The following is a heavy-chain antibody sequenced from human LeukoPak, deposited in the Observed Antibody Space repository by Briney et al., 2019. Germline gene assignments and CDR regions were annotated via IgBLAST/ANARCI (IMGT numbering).Heavy chain of an antibody. J-gene: IGHJ4*02. CDR2: IYYSGST. CDR3: ARGLRTPRLIYYFDY. D-gene: IGHD4-17*01. CDR1: GGSISSSYSY. V-gene: IGHV4-39*07. Sequence: PSETLSLTCTDSGGSISSSYSYWGWIRQPPGKGLEWIGNIYYSGSTYYSPSLTSRVTVSVDTSENQFSLKLSSVTAADTAVYYCARGLRTPRLIYYFDYWGQGTLVTVSS.